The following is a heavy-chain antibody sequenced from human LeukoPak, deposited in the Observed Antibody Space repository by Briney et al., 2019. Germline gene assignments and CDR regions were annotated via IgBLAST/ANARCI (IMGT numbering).Heavy chain of an antibody. CDR1: GFTVSSNY. V-gene: IGHV3-53*04. D-gene: IGHD5-18*01. Sequence: GGSLRLSCAASGFTVSSNYMSWVRQAPGKGLEWVSVIYSGGSTYYADSVKGRFTISRHDSKNTVYLQMNSLRAEDTALYYCARVAPGYTYGYGAPYYFDYWGQGTLVTVSS. CDR3: ARVAPGYTYGYGAPYYFDY. CDR2: IYSGGST. J-gene: IGHJ4*02.